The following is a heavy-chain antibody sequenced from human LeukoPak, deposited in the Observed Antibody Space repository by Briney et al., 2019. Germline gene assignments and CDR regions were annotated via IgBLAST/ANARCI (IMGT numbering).Heavy chain of an antibody. CDR1: GGSISSGSYY. J-gene: IGHJ6*03. Sequence: SETLSLTCTVSGGSISSGSYYWSWIRQPAGKGLEWIVRIYTSGSTNCNPSLKSRVTISVDTSKNQFSLKLSSVTAADTAVYYCAAYCSGGSCYSSDYYYYMDVWGKGTTVTISS. CDR2: IYTSGST. D-gene: IGHD2-15*01. V-gene: IGHV4-61*02. CDR3: AAYCSGGSCYSSDYYYYMDV.